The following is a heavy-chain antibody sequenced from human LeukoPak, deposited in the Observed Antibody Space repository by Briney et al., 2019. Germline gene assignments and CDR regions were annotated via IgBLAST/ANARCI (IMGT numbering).Heavy chain of an antibody. J-gene: IGHJ4*02. CDR3: ARSPPDSNSLDY. V-gene: IGHV1-18*01. Sequence: ASVKVSCKASGYSFSSYGISWVRQAPGQGLEWMGWISAYNGNTNYAQQLQGRVTMTTDTSTSTANMELRSLRSDDTAVYYCARSPPDSNSLDYWGQGTLVTVSS. D-gene: IGHD4-11*01. CDR1: GYSFSSYG. CDR2: ISAYNGNT.